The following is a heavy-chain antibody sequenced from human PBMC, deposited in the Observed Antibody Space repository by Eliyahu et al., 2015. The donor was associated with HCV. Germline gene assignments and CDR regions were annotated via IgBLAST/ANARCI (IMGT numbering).Heavy chain of an antibody. D-gene: IGHD3-10*01. CDR2: IKSKTDGGTT. CDR1: GXXFSXAW. V-gene: IGHV3-15*01. Sequence: EVQLVESGGGLVKPGGSLXLSCAASGXXFSXAWMXWVRQGPGEGVGWIGRIKSKTDGGTTDYTTPVKGRFTISRDDSKSTLYLQMNSLKTEDTAVYYCTTGAPGGFDYYLDVWGQGTTVTVSS. CDR3: TTGAPGGFDYYLDV. J-gene: IGHJ6*03.